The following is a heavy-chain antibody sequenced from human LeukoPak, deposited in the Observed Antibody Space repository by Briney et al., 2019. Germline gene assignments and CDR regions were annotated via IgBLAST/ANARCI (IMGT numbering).Heavy chain of an antibody. CDR3: TRAFYDYVLDF. J-gene: IGHJ4*02. CDR2: SRSQVNGGPP. Sequence: GRSLRLSCSGSGFSFGDYGINWVRQAPGRGLEWVGLSRSQVNGGPPEYAASVEGRFSMSRDDSKGFACLQMNSLKTEDTAVYFCTRAFYDYVLDFWGQGTPVTVSS. V-gene: IGHV3-49*04. CDR1: GFSFGDYG. D-gene: IGHD3-16*01.